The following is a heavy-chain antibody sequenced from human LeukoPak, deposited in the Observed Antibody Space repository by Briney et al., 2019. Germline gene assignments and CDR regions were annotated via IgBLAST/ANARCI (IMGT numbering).Heavy chain of an antibody. CDR2: ISSTSSYI. D-gene: IGHD3-9*01. CDR1: GFTFSSYN. CDR3: ARDGPHYDILTGYYPGLYYMDV. J-gene: IGHJ6*03. V-gene: IGHV3-21*01. Sequence: GGSLRLSCAASGFTFSSYNMNWVRQAPGKGLEWVSSISSTSSYIYYADSVKGRFTISRDNAKNSLYLQMNSLRAEDTAVYYCARDGPHYDILTGYYPGLYYMDVWGKGTTVTVSS.